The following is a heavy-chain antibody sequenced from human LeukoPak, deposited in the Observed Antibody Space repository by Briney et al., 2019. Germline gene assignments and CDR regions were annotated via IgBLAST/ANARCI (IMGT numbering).Heavy chain of an antibody. J-gene: IGHJ4*02. Sequence: SVKVSCKASGGTFSSYAISWVRQAPGQGLEWMGRIIPILGIANYAQKFQGRVTITADKSTSTAYMELSSLRSEDTAVYYCARVDYYDSSGYLPFDYWGQGTLVTVSS. CDR2: IIPILGIA. V-gene: IGHV1-69*04. D-gene: IGHD3-22*01. CDR3: ARVDYYDSSGYLPFDY. CDR1: GGTFSSYA.